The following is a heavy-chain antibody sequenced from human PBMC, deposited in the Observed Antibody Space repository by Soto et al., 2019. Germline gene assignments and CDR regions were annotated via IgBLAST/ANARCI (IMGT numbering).Heavy chain of an antibody. D-gene: IGHD1-20*01. CDR2: IIPIFGTA. V-gene: IGHV1-69*13. CDR1: GGTFSSYA. Sequence: GASVKLCCKASGGTFSSYAISWVRQAPGQGLEWMGGIIPIFGTANYAQKFQGRVTITADESTSTAYMELSSLRSEDTAVYYCGITGTTLPPFAYWGQGTMVIVS. J-gene: IGHJ4*02. CDR3: GITGTTLPPFAY.